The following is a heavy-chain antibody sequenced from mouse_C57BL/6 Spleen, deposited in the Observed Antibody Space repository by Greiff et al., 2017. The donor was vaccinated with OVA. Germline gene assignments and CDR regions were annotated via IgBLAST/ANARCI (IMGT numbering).Heavy chain of an antibody. D-gene: IGHD1-1*01. CDR2: IDPSDSYT. J-gene: IGHJ3*01. Sequence: VQLQQPGAELVKPGASVKLSCKASGYTFTSYWMQWVKQRPGQGLEWIGEIDPSDSYTNYNQKFKGKATLTVDTSSSTAYMQLSSLTSEDSAVYYCARGGSSAWFAYWGKGTLVTVSA. CDR3: ARGGSSAWFAY. CDR1: GYTFTSYW. V-gene: IGHV1-50*01.